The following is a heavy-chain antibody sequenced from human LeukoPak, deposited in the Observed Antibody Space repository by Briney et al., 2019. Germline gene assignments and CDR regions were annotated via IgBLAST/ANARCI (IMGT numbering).Heavy chain of an antibody. CDR3: ARVREGVGLWYADY. D-gene: IGHD6-13*01. CDR2: IIPIFGTA. Sequence: GASVKVSCKASGGTFSSYAISWVRQAPGQGLEWMGGIIPIFGTANYAQNFQGRVTITADESKSTAYMELSSLRSEDTAVYYCARVREGVGLWYADYWGQGTLVTVSS. J-gene: IGHJ4*02. V-gene: IGHV1-69*13. CDR1: GGTFSSYA.